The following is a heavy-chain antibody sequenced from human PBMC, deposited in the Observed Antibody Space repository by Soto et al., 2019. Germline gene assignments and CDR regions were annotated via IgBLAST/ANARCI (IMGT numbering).Heavy chain of an antibody. CDR2: IIPIFGTA. CDR1: GGTFSTSG. Sequence: QVQLVQSGAEVKKPGSSVNVSCKASGGTFSTSGINWVRQAPGQGLEWMGGIIPIFGTANYAQKFQGRVTITADESTSPAYMELSSLTSGDTAVYFCARERRGIYCSSTSCSLDYWGQGLLVTVSS. J-gene: IGHJ4*02. CDR3: ARERRGIYCSSTSCSLDY. D-gene: IGHD2-2*01. V-gene: IGHV1-69*01.